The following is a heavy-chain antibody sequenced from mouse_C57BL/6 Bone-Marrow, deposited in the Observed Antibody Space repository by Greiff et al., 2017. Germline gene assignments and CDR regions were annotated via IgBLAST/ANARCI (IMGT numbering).Heavy chain of an antibody. CDR1: GYTFTSYT. CDR3: ARGGSLFAY. Sequence: QVQLPQSGAELARPGASVKMSCKASGYTFTSYTMHWVKQRPGQGLEWIGYINPSSGYTKYNQKFKDKATLTADKSSSTAYIPLSSLTSEDSAVYYCARGGSLFAYWGQGTLVTVSA. CDR2: INPSSGYT. J-gene: IGHJ3*01. V-gene: IGHV1-4*01.